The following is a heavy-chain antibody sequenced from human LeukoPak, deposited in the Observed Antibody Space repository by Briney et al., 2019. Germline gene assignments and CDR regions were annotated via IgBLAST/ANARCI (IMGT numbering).Heavy chain of an antibody. CDR2: ISYDGSTK. V-gene: IGHV3-30*04. D-gene: IGHD1-26*01. Sequence: GRSLRLSCAASGFEFNVYAMHWVRQAPGKGLEWVAMISYDGSTKYYAASVKGRFTISRDNSKTTLFLQMDGLRPEDTAVYYCARGEPFNSWGQGTLVTVSS. J-gene: IGHJ5*02. CDR1: GFEFNVYA. CDR3: ARGEPFNS.